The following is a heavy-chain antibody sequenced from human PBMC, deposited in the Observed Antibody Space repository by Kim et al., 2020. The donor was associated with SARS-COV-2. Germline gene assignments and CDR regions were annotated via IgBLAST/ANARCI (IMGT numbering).Heavy chain of an antibody. D-gene: IGHD3-3*01. V-gene: IGHV1-46*01. CDR3: ARGQSGPDY. J-gene: IGHJ4*02. CDR1: GYTFTSHY. CDR2: IDPSSGRT. Sequence: ASVKVSCKASGYTFTSHYMHWVRQAPGQGLEWMGIIDPSSGRTTYAQNFQGRVTMTRDTSTRTDYMELSSLRSEDTAVYYCARGQSGPDYWGQGTLVTVS.